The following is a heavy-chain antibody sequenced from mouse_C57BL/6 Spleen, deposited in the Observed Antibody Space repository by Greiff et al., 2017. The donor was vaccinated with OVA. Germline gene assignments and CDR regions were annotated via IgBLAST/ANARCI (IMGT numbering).Heavy chain of an antibody. V-gene: IGHV1-15*01. CDR2: IDPETGGT. J-gene: IGHJ4*01. CDR3: TRRLITTPMDY. Sequence: QVQLQQSGAELVRPGASVTLSCKASGYTFTDYEMHWVKQTPVHGLEWIGAIDPETGGTAYNQKFKGKAILTADKSSSTAYMELRSLTSEDSAVYYCTRRLITTPMDYWGQGTSVTVSS. CDR1: GYTFTDYE. D-gene: IGHD1-1*01.